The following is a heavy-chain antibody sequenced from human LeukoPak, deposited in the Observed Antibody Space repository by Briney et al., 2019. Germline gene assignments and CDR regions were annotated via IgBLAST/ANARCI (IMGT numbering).Heavy chain of an antibody. D-gene: IGHD3-3*02. CDR3: ARDRLGPSFSVSHFDL. CDR2: INYNGAIT. Sequence: GGSLRLSCATSGFTFVDYGLSWVRRAPGKGLEWLCAINYNGAITDHADSVKGRFTISRDNAKNSLYLRMDSLRAEDTALYYCARDRLGPSFSVSHFDLWGQGTLVAVSS. V-gene: IGHV3-20*04. CDR1: GFTFVDYG. J-gene: IGHJ4*02.